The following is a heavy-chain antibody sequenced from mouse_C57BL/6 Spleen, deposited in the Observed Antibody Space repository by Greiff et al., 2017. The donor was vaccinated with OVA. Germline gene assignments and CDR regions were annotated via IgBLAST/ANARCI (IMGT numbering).Heavy chain of an antibody. CDR1: GFSLTSYG. J-gene: IGHJ4*01. D-gene: IGHD1-1*01. V-gene: IGHV2-5*01. CDR3: AKNYYGSSYYAMDY. Sequence: QVQLKESGPGLVQPPQSLSITCTVSGFSLTSYGVHWVRQSPGKGLEWLGVIWRGGSTDYNAAFMSRLSITKDNSKSQVFFKMNSLQADDTAIYYCAKNYYGSSYYAMDYWGQGTSVTVSS. CDR2: IWRGGST.